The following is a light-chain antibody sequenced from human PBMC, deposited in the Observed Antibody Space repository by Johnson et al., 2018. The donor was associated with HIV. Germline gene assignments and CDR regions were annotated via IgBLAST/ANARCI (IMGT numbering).Light chain of an antibody. V-gene: IGLV1-51*02. Sequence: QSVLTQPPSVSAPPGQKVTISCSGSSSNIGNNYVSWYQQFPGTAPKLLIYENNKRPSGIPDRFSGSKSGTSATLGITALQTGDEADYYCGTWDSSLSTYVFGTGTKVTVL. CDR2: ENN. CDR3: GTWDSSLSTYV. CDR1: SSNIGNNY. J-gene: IGLJ1*01.